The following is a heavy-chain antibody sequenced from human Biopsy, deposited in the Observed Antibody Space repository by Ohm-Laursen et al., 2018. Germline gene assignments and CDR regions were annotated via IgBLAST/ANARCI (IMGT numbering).Heavy chain of an antibody. CDR1: GFTFSTYW. J-gene: IGHJ4*02. CDR3: ARGGAGGGDY. D-gene: IGHD2-15*01. V-gene: IGHV3-74*01. Sequence: SLRLSCAASGFTFSTYWMHWVRQAPGKGLVWVSRINRDESSTSYADFVKGRFTISRDNAKNTLYLQMNSLRGEDTAVYYCARGGAGGGDYWGQGTLVTVSS. CDR2: INRDESST.